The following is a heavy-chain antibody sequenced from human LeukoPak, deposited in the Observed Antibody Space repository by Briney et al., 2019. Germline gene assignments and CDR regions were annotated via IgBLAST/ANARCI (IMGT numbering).Heavy chain of an antibody. Sequence: PGGSLRLSCAASGFTFSNYNMNWVRQAPGKGLEWVGFIRSKAYGGTTEYAASVKGRFTISRDDSKSIAYLQMNSLKTEDTAVYYCTTEGYYYYYGMDVWGQGTTVTVSS. V-gene: IGHV3-49*04. CDR3: TTEGYYYYYGMDV. J-gene: IGHJ6*02. CDR2: IRSKAYGGTT. CDR1: GFTFSNYN.